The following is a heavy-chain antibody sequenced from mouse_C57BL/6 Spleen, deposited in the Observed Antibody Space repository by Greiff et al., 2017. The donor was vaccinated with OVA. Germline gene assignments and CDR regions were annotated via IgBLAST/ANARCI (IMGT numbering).Heavy chain of an antibody. CDR2: ISYDGSN. Sequence: EVKLQQSGPGLVKPSQSLSLTCSVTGYSITSGYYWNWIRQFPGNKLEWMGYISYDGSNNYNPSLNNRISITRDTSKNQFFLKLNSVTTEDTATYYCARVRRNYDYDDGFAYWGQGTLVTVSA. CDR3: ARVRRNYDYDDGFAY. V-gene: IGHV3-6*01. J-gene: IGHJ3*01. D-gene: IGHD2-4*01. CDR1: GYSITSGYY.